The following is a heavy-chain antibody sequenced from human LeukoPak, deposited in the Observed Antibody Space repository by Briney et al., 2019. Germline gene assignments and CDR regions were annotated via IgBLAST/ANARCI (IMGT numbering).Heavy chain of an antibody. CDR3: GSGADIVSRITDYYFDY. CDR1: GYTFTGYY. V-gene: IGHV1-2*02. D-gene: IGHD5/OR15-5a*01. J-gene: IGHJ4*02. Sequence: GASVKVSCKASGYTFTGYYIHWVRQAPGQGLGWMGWINPNSGGTNFAQKFQGRVTMTRDTSLSTAYMELSRLRSDDTAVYYCGSGADIVSRITDYYFDYWGQGTLVTVSS. CDR2: INPNSGGT.